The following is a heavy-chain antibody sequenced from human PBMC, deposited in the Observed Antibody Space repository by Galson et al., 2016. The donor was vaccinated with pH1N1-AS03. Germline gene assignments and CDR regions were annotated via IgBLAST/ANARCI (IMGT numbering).Heavy chain of an antibody. CDR2: ILHSGKP. Sequence: SETLSLTCSVSGGSITTPYWTWIRRFPGRGLQWIAGILHSGKPDCRPYPANRVTTAVDTSKNQFSLTLSSVTATDTAVYYCARHLREGRGVFEIWGQGIAVTVSS. CDR1: GGSITTPY. J-gene: IGHJ3*02. CDR3: ARHLREGRGVFEI. V-gene: IGHV4-59*08. D-gene: IGHD3-10*01.